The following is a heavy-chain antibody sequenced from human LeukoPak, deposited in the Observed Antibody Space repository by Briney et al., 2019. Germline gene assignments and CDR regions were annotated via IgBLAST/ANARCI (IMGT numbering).Heavy chain of an antibody. Sequence: SETLSLTCAVSGYSISSGYYWGWIRQPPGKGLEWIGSIYHSGSTYYNPSLKSRVTISVDTSKNQFSLKLSSVTAADTAVYYCAKVRNNWNYFSARNNWFDPWGQGTLVTVSS. J-gene: IGHJ5*02. CDR2: IYHSGST. CDR3: AKVRNNWNYFSARNNWFDP. V-gene: IGHV4-38-2*01. CDR1: GYSISSGYY. D-gene: IGHD1-7*01.